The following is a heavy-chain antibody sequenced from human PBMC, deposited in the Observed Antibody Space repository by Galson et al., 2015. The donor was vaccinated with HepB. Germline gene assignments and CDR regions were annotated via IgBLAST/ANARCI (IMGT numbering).Heavy chain of an antibody. Sequence: SLRLSCAASGFTFSSYAMSWVRQAPGKGLEWVSAISGSGGSTYYADSVKGRFTISRDNSKNTLYLQMNSLRAEDTAVYYCAKDGTRSWLVDYWGQGTLVTVSS. J-gene: IGHJ4*02. CDR3: AKDGTRSWLVDY. CDR2: ISGSGGST. CDR1: GFTFSSYA. V-gene: IGHV3-23*01. D-gene: IGHD6-19*01.